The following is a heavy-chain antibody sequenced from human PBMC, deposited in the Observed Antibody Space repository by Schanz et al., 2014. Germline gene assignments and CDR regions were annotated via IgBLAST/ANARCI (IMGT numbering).Heavy chain of an antibody. Sequence: QVQLVQSGAEVKKPGSSVKVSCKASGGTFSSYTISWVRQAPGQGLEWMGRIISILGIPNYAQKFQGRVTFTADTSTNTAYMELSSLTSEDTAVHYCASSGAGYSSSWDFDYWGQGTLVTVSS. J-gene: IGHJ4*02. CDR3: ASSGAGYSSSWDFDY. CDR2: IISILGIP. D-gene: IGHD6-13*01. CDR1: GGTFSSYT. V-gene: IGHV1-69*02.